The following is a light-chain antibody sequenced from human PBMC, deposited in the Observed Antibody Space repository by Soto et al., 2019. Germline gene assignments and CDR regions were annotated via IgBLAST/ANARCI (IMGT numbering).Light chain of an antibody. CDR2: GNS. V-gene: IGLV1-40*01. J-gene: IGLJ2*01. CDR1: NSNIGAGYD. Sequence: QSALTQPPSVSGAPGQRVTISCTGSNSNIGAGYDVHWYQQLPGTAPKLLIYGNSNRPSGVPDRFSGSKSGTSASLAITGLQAEDEADYYCQSYDSSLSGSTVFGGGTKVTVL. CDR3: QSYDSSLSGSTV.